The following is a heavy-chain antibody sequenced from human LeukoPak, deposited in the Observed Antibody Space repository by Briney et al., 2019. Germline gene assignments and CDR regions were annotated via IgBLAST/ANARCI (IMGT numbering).Heavy chain of an antibody. CDR1: GFTFSSYG. CDR3: AKVASGYDLYFDY. V-gene: IGHV3-30*18. D-gene: IGHD5-12*01. J-gene: IGHJ4*02. Sequence: GGSLRLSCAASGFTFSSYGMHWVRQAPGKGLEWVAVISYDGSNKYYADSVKGRFTISRDNSRNTLYLQTNSLRAEDTAVYYCAKVASGYDLYFDYWGQGTLVTVSS. CDR2: ISYDGSNK.